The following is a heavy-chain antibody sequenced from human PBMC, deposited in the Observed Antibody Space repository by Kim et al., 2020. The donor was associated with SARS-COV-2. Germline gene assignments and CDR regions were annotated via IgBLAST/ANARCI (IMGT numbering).Heavy chain of an antibody. CDR3: ARELPIKLDVDAFDI. Sequence: SVKVSCKSSGGTFSSYAISWVRQAPGQGLEWMGGIIPIFGTANYAQKFQGRVTITADESTSTAYMELSSLRSEDTAVYYCARELPIKLDVDAFDIWGQGTMVTVSS. V-gene: IGHV1-69*13. J-gene: IGHJ3*02. D-gene: IGHD1-1*01. CDR2: IIPIFGTA. CDR1: GGTFSSYA.